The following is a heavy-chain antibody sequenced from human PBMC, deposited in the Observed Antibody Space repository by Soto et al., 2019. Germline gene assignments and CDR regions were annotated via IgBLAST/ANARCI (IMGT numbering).Heavy chain of an antibody. J-gene: IGHJ5*02. V-gene: IGHV4-4*02. CDR3: AALGTYFYDTSDTTFDP. CDR2: IYHSGST. D-gene: IGHD3-22*01. CDR1: GGSISSSNW. Sequence: KTSETLSLTCAVSGGSISSSNWWSWVRQPPGKGLEWIGEIYHSGSTNYNPSLKSRVTISVDKSKNQFSLKLSSVTAADTAVYYCAALGTYFYDTSDTTFDPWGQGTLVTVSS.